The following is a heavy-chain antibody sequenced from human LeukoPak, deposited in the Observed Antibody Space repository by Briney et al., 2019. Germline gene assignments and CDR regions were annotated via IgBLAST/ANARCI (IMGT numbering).Heavy chain of an antibody. CDR2: ISYDGSNK. CDR3: AKDLYYYDSSGYEGAFDI. Sequence: PGRSLRLSCAASGFTFSSYGMHWVRQAPGKGLEWVAVISYDGSNKYYADSVKGRFTISRDNSKNTLYLQMNSLRAEDTAVYYCAKDLYYYDSSGYEGAFDIWGQGTMVTVSS. J-gene: IGHJ3*02. V-gene: IGHV3-30*18. CDR1: GFTFSSYG. D-gene: IGHD3-22*01.